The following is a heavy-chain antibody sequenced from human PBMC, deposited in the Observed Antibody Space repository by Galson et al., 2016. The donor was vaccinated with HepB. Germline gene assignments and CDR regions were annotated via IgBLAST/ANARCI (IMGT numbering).Heavy chain of an antibody. D-gene: IGHD5-18*01. J-gene: IGHJ4*02. Sequence: QSGAEVKKPGESLKISCRGSGYSFTTFWIGWVRQMPEKGLEWMGIIYPGDFGTRYSPSFQGQVTISVDKSISTAYLQWSSLQASDTAMYYCARLGGRAYTYGGNFDYWGQGILVTVSS. CDR3: ARLGGRAYTYGGNFDY. V-gene: IGHV5-51*01. CDR1: GYSFTTFW. CDR2: IYPGDFGT.